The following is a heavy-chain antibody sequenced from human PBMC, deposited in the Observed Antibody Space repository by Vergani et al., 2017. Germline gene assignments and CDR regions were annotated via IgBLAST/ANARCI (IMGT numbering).Heavy chain of an antibody. CDR1: GYTFTSYY. D-gene: IGHD5-18*01. CDR2: INPSGGST. CDR3: AVDTHSWQRADR. J-gene: IGHJ5*02. V-gene: IGHV1-46*01. Sequence: QVQLVQSGAEVKKPGASVKVSCKASGYTFTSYYMHWVRQAPGQGLEWMGIINPSGGSTSYAQKFQGRVTMTRDTSTSTVFMELSSLRSEDTAVYYCAVDTHSWQRADRWGQGLLVSVSS.